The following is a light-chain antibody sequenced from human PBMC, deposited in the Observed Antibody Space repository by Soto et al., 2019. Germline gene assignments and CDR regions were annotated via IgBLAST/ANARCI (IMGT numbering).Light chain of an antibody. CDR2: AAS. Sequence: DIQMTQSPATMSASAGETVTITCRASQSIDSWLAWYQQKPGKAPKLLIYAASSLQSGVPSRFSGSGSGTDFTLTISSLQPDDFGTYYCQQYDEHSITFGQGTRLE. V-gene: IGKV1-5*01. J-gene: IGKJ5*01. CDR1: QSIDSW. CDR3: QQYDEHSIT.